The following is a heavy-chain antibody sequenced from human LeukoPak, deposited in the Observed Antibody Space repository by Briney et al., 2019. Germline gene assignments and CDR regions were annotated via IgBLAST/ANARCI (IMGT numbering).Heavy chain of an antibody. J-gene: IGHJ5*02. CDR3: ARGRRIVATIGNWFDP. D-gene: IGHD5-12*01. CDR2: ISAYNGNT. V-gene: IGHV1-18*01. Sequence: ASVKVSCKASVYTFTSYGISWVRQAPGQGLAWMGWISAYNGNTKYTQKVQGRVTMTTDTSTSTASMELRSLRSDDTAVYYCARGRRIVATIGNWFDPWGQGTLVTVSS. CDR1: VYTFTSYG.